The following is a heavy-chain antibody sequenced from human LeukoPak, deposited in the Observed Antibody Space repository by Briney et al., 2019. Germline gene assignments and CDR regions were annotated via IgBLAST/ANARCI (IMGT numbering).Heavy chain of an antibody. CDR3: AKAYSNYVGDY. Sequence: PGGSLRLSCAASGFTFSSYGMHWVRQAPGKGLEWVAVIPYDGSNKYYADSVKGRFTISRDNSKNTLYLQMNSLRAEDTAVYYCAKAYSNYVGDYWGQGTLVTVSS. D-gene: IGHD4-11*01. CDR2: IPYDGSNK. J-gene: IGHJ4*02. CDR1: GFTFSSYG. V-gene: IGHV3-30*18.